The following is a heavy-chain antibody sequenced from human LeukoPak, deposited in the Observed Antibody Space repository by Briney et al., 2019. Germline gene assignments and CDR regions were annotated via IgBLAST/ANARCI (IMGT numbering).Heavy chain of an antibody. CDR3: ATAGPPHCSSTSCYTALKRYCEY. CDR2: FDPEDGET. CDR1: GYTLTELS. J-gene: IGHJ4*02. V-gene: IGHV1-24*01. D-gene: IGHD2-2*02. Sequence: GASVKVSCKVSGYTLTELSMHWVRQAPGKGLEWMGGFDPEDGETIYAQKFQGRVTMTEETSTDTAYMELSSLRSEDTAVYYCATAGPPHCSSTSCYTALKRYCEYWGQGTLVTVSS.